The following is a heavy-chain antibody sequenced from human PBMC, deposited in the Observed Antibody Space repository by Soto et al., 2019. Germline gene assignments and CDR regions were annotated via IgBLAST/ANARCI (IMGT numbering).Heavy chain of an antibody. J-gene: IGHJ6*02. CDR3: ARQGGLKTYYHDSSCYGSFVGYYYYGMEV. Sequence: GESLKISCKGSGYSFTSYWISWVRQMPGKGLEWMGRIDPSDSYTNYSPSFQGHVTISADKSISTAYLQWSSLKASDTAMYYGARQGGLKTYYHDSSCYGSFVGYYYYGMEVVGRGSTVTVSS. CDR1: GYSFTSYW. CDR2: IDPSDSYT. D-gene: IGHD3-22*01. V-gene: IGHV5-10-1*01.